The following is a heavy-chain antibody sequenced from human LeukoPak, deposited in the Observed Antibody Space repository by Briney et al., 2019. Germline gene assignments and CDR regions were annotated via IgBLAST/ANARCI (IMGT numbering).Heavy chain of an antibody. J-gene: IGHJ4*02. Sequence: ASVKVSCKASGYTFTNYYIHWVRQAPGQGLEWMGVINPSGGGTSYAQNFQGRVTMTRDMSTSTVYVALSSLRSEDTAVYYCARGRYSYGYVSVCDYWGQGTLVTVSS. CDR2: INPSGGGT. CDR1: GYTFTNYY. CDR3: ARGRYSYGYVSVCDY. V-gene: IGHV1-46*01. D-gene: IGHD5-18*01.